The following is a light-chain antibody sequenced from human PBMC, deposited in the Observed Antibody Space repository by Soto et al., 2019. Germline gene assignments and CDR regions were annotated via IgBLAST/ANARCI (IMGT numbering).Light chain of an antibody. CDR3: QQYNNYPWT. CDR1: QSISSW. Sequence: DIQMTQSPSTLSASVGXXVTITCRASQSISSWLAWYQQKPGKAPKLLIYKASSLESGVPSRFSGSGSGTEFTLTISSLQPDDFATYYCQQYNNYPWTFGQGTKVEIK. J-gene: IGKJ1*01. V-gene: IGKV1-5*03. CDR2: KAS.